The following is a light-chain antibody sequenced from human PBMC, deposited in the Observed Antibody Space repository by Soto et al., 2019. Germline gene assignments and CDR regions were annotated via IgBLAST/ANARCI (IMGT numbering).Light chain of an antibody. J-gene: IGKJ2*01. CDR2: CAS. Sequence: EIVMTQSPATLSVSPGERATLSCRASQSVGSNLAWYQQKRGQTPRLLIFCASTRATGIPARFSGSGSGTEFTLTISSLQSEDFAVYYCQQYNIWPPTTFGQGTKLEIK. CDR3: QQYNIWPPTT. CDR1: QSVGSN. V-gene: IGKV3D-15*01.